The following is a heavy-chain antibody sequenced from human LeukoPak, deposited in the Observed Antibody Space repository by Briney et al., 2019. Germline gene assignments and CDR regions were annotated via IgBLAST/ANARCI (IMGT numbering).Heavy chain of an antibody. Sequence: SETLSLTCAVYGGSFSGYYWSWIRQPPGRGLEWIGEINHSGSTNYNPSLKSRVTISVDTSKNQFSLKLSSVTAADTAVYYCARGPRLWFGEFYYYYGMDVWGQGTTVTVSS. D-gene: IGHD3-10*01. CDR3: ARGPRLWFGEFYYYYGMDV. CDR2: INHSGST. J-gene: IGHJ6*02. V-gene: IGHV4-34*01. CDR1: GGSFSGYY.